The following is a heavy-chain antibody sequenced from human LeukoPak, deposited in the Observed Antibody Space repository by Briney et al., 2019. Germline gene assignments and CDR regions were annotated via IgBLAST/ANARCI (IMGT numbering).Heavy chain of an antibody. CDR2: IYYTGST. V-gene: IGHV4-59*08. J-gene: IGHJ5*02. D-gene: IGHD6-13*01. CDR1: GGSISSFS. Sequence: SETLSLTCSVSGGSISSFSWSWIRQPPGKGLEWIGDIYYTGSTNYNPSLKSRVTISVDTSKNQFSLKLSSVTAADTAVYHCARHGGYSSSWYWFDPWGQGTLVTVSS. CDR3: ARHGGYSSSWYWFDP.